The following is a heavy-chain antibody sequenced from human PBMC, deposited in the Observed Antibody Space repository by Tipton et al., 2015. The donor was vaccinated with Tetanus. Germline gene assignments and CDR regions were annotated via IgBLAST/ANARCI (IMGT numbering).Heavy chain of an antibody. J-gene: IGHJ4*02. D-gene: IGHD3-10*01. CDR3: ARDKNYYGSGSPSGLIDY. V-gene: IGHV3-30-3*01. CDR2: ISYDGSNK. Sequence: SLRLSCAASGFTFSSYARHWVRQAPGKGLEWVAVISYDGSNKYYADSVKGRFTISRDNSKNTLYLQMNSLRAEDTAVYYCARDKNYYGSGSPSGLIDYWGQGTLVTVSS. CDR1: GFTFSSYA.